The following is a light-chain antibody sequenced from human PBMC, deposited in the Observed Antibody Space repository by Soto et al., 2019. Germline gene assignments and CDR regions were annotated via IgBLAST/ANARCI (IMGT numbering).Light chain of an antibody. CDR1: SSDFEIYHL. V-gene: IGLV2-23*01. Sequence: QSALTQPASVSGSPGQSITISCSGTSSDFEIYHLASWYQHHPGKAPKLIIYEGTKRPSGISDRFSSSKSGNTASLTISGLQAEDEADYYCCSYASSTYVFGTGTKVTVL. CDR3: CSYASSTYV. J-gene: IGLJ1*01. CDR2: EGT.